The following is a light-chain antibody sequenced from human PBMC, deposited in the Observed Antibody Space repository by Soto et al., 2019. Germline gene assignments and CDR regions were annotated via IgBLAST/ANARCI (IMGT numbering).Light chain of an antibody. V-gene: IGKV3-15*01. CDR1: QSVSSN. CDR3: QHYNNWPALT. Sequence: EIVMTQSPATLSVSPGERATLSYRASQSVSSNLGWYQQKPGQAPRLLIYGASTRATGIPARFSGSGSGTEFTLTISSLQSEDFAVYYCQHYNNWPALTFGGGTKVEIK. J-gene: IGKJ4*01. CDR2: GAS.